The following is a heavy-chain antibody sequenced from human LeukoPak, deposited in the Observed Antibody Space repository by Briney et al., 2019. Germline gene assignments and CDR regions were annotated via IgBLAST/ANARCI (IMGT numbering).Heavy chain of an antibody. V-gene: IGHV1-24*01. D-gene: IGHD3-22*01. CDR3: ATTEDYENEIFDY. J-gene: IGHJ4*02. CDR2: FDPEDGET. Sequence: ASVKVSCKVSEYTLTELSVHWVRQAPGKGLEWMGGFDPEDGETIYAQKFQGRVTMTEDTSTDTAYMELSSLRSEDTAVYYCATTEDYENEIFDYWGQGTLVTVSS. CDR1: EYTLTELS.